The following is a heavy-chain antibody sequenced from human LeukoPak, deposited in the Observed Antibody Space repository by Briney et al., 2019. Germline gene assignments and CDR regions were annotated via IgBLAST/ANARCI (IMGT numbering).Heavy chain of an antibody. CDR2: IYYSGST. D-gene: IGHD6-19*01. Sequence: SETLSLTCTVSGGSISSYYWSWIRQPPGKGLEWIGYIYYSGSTNYNPSLKSRVTISVDTSKNQFSLKLSSVTAADTAVYYCARGAVAGTSDYWGQGTLVTVSS. CDR1: GGSISSYY. V-gene: IGHV4-59*01. J-gene: IGHJ4*02. CDR3: ARGAVAGTSDY.